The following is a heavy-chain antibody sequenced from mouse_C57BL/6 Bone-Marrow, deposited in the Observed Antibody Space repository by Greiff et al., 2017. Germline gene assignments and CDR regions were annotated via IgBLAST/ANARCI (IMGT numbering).Heavy chain of an antibody. CDR3: ARRRIYYGSSYYFDY. J-gene: IGHJ2*01. V-gene: IGHV1-64*01. Sequence: QVQLQQPGAELVKPGASVKLSCKASGYTFTSYWMHWVKQRPGQGLEWIGMIHPNSGSTNYNEKFKSKATLTVDKSSSTAYMQLSSLTSEDSAVYYCARRRIYYGSSYYFDYWGQGTTLTVSS. CDR2: IHPNSGST. CDR1: GYTFTSYW. D-gene: IGHD1-1*01.